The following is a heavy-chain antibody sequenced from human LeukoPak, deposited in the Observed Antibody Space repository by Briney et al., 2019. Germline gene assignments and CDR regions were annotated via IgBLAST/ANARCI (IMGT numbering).Heavy chain of an antibody. Sequence: PGGSLRLSCAASGLTFSSFSFNWVRQGPGEGLEWVSSINTVASYIYYADSVKGRFSISRENAKNSLYLQMNSLRAEDTGVYYCARLRRNSDKSGFYYYYDYWGQGTLVTVSS. CDR3: ARLRRNSDKSGFYYYYDY. CDR2: INTVASYI. CDR1: GLTFSSFS. V-gene: IGHV3-21*06. J-gene: IGHJ4*02. D-gene: IGHD3-22*01.